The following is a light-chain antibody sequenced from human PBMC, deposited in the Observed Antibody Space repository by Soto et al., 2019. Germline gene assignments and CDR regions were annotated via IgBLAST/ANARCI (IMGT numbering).Light chain of an antibody. J-gene: IGKJ4*01. Sequence: EIVIAQVPATLFVSPGGRAPLSCRANQGIGSTLAWYQQKPGQTPKLLIYDASTRATGVPARFSGGGSGTEFTLTINSLQSEDFAVYYCQRYNRWPLSFGGGTKVDIK. V-gene: IGKV3-15*01. CDR1: QGIGST. CDR3: QRYNRWPLS. CDR2: DAS.